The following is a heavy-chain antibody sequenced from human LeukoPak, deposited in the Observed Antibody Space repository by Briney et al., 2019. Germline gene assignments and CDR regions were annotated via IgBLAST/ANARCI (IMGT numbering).Heavy chain of an antibody. J-gene: IGHJ3*02. CDR2: INHSGNS. D-gene: IGHD1-26*01. V-gene: IGHV4-34*01. CDR1: GGSFSDYY. CDR3: GSFAVIVGGGLDI. Sequence: PSETLSLTCAVYGGSFSDYYFTWIRQPPGKGLEWIGDINHSGNSSYNKSLKSRVTISVDTSKNQVPLELNSVTAADTAVYYCGSFAVIVGGGLDIWAKGQWSPSLQ.